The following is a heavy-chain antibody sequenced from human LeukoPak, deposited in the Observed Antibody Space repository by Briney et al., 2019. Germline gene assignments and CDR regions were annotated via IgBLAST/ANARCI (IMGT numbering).Heavy chain of an antibody. CDR1: GYAFSDAY. Sequence: ASVKISCKVPGYAFSDAYMHWVRQAPGKGLEWLGLVDPENGETEYAEKFQGRVTITADTSTDTAYMELSSLKSEDTAMYYCSNLPVSGTDYWGRGTLVIVSS. CDR3: SNLPVSGTDY. D-gene: IGHD1/OR15-1a*01. V-gene: IGHV1-69-2*01. CDR2: VDPENGET. J-gene: IGHJ4*02.